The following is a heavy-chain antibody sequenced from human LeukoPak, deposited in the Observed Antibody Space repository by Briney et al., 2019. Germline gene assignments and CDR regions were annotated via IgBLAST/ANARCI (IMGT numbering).Heavy chain of an antibody. J-gene: IGHJ4*02. CDR2: IYSGGAT. CDR1: GFDVSRNY. V-gene: IGHV3-53*01. Sequence: PGGSLRLSCAASGFDVSRNYMTWVRQAPGKGLEWVSFIYSGGATYYADSVRGRFTISRDSSKNTLYLQMNSLRVEDTAVYYCARVPGYSWGQGTLVTVSS. D-gene: IGHD6-13*01. CDR3: ARVPGYS.